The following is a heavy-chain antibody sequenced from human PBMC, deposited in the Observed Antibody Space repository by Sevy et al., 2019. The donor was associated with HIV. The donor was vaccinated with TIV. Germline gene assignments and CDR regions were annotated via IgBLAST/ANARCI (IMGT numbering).Heavy chain of an antibody. V-gene: IGHV3-53*01. CDR2: IYSGGST. CDR1: GFTVSSNY. CDR3: ATYSSSFRFSFDY. J-gene: IGHJ4*02. D-gene: IGHD6-13*01. Sequence: GGSLRLSCAASGFTVSSNYMSWVRQAPGKGLEWVSVIYSGGSTYYADSVKGRFTISRDNLKNTRYLQMNSLRAEDTAVYYCATYSSSFRFSFDYWGQGTLVTVSS.